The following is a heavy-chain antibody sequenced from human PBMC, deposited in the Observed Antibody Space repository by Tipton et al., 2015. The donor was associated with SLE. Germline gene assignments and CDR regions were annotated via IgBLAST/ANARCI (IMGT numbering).Heavy chain of an antibody. CDR3: ATHSSVAGIATRGYFDL. CDR2: IYYSGDT. V-gene: IGHV4-39*01. CDR1: GGSISSSSYY. J-gene: IGHJ2*01. Sequence: TLSLTCTVSGGSISSSSYYWGWIHQPPGKGLEWIGNIYYSGDTYYNPSLRSRVTLSVDTSKNQFSLNLSSVTAADTAVYYCATHSSVAGIATRGYFDLWGRGTLVTVSA. D-gene: IGHD2-15*01.